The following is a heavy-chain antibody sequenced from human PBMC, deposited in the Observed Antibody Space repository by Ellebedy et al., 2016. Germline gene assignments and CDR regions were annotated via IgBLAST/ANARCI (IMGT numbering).Heavy chain of an antibody. J-gene: IGHJ4*02. CDR1: MFTFSNFA. CDR2: ISFGGRKK. V-gene: IGHV3-30*04. D-gene: IGHD3-10*01. CDR3: ARVEPITLTYFDS. Sequence: GESLKISCAASMFTFSNFAFHWVRQAPGKGLEWVAVISFGGRKKFYAESVKGRFTISRDNSKNTLFLQMNSLRLEDTAVYYCARVEPITLTYFDSWGQGTLVTVSS.